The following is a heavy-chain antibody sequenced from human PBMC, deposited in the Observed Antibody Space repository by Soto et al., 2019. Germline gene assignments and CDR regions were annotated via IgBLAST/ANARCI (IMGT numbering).Heavy chain of an antibody. V-gene: IGHV3-33*01. CDR1: GFTFSTYG. D-gene: IGHD3-22*01. CDR2: IWYDGSNK. CDR3: ARGFQYHYDSSGYLDY. J-gene: IGHJ4*02. Sequence: QVQLVESGGGVVQPGRSLRLSCAASGFTFSTYGMHWVRQAPGKGLEWVAVIWYDGSNKYYADSVKGRFTISRDNSKNTLYLQMNSLRAEDTAVYYWARGFQYHYDSSGYLDYWGLGTLVILSS.